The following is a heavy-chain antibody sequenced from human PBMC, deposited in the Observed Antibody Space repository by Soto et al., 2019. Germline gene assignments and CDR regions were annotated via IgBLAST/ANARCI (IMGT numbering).Heavy chain of an antibody. CDR1: GFIFNTYS. CDR2: ISPSGSYM. V-gene: IGHV3-21*01. CDR3: ARFGLVTFDC. Sequence: GGSLRLSWAASGFIFNTYSMDWVRQAPGKGLEWVASISPSGSYMYYGDSLKGRFTVSRDNAKNSLYLQMDSLRADETAIYYCARFGLVTFDCWGHVTLVTVSS. D-gene: IGHD3-3*01. J-gene: IGHJ4*01.